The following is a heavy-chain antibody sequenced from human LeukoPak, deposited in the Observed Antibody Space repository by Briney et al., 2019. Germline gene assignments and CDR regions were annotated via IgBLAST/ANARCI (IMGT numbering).Heavy chain of an antibody. CDR2: IHYTGTT. J-gene: IGHJ3*01. V-gene: IGHV4-59*08. D-gene: IGHD3-3*01. Sequence: SETLSLTCAVYGGSINNHYWTWIRQTPGKGLEWIGDIHYTGTTKYNPSLKSRVTISIDTSKNQFSLKLSSVTAADTAVYYCARITDRTIFGEIMHGFDVWGQGTPVTVSS. CDR3: ARITDRTIFGEIMHGFDV. CDR1: GGSINNHY.